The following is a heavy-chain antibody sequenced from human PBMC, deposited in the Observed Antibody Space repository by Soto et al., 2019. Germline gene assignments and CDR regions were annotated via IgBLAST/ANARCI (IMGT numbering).Heavy chain of an antibody. V-gene: IGHV5-51*01. CDR1: GYKFTSYW. CDR3: ARKDKSGYFNWFDP. J-gene: IGHJ5*02. D-gene: IGHD3-22*01. CDR2: IFPSDSDT. Sequence: GEALKISCKTSGYKFTSYWNAWVRQMPGKSLEWMGIIFPSDSDTRYSPSFQSQVTISADRSTSTVFLQWASLKASDTAVYFCARKDKSGYFNWFDPWGQGTLVTVSS.